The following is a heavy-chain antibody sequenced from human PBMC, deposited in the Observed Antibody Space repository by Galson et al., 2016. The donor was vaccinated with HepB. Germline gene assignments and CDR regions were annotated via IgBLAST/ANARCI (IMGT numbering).Heavy chain of an antibody. CDR3: TRDIERVGATLYFDY. Sequence: SLRLSCATSGFTFGSYWMSWVRQAPGQGLEWVAKIKQDGSEKYYADSVKGRFTTSRDNAHNSLYLQMDSLRAEDSAIYFCTRDIERVGATLYFDYWGRGTLVTVSS. CDR1: GFTFGSYW. D-gene: IGHD1-26*01. V-gene: IGHV3-7*01. J-gene: IGHJ4*02. CDR2: IKQDGSEK.